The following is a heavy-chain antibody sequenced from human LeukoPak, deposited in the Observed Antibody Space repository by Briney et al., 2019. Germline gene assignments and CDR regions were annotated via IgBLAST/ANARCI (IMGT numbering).Heavy chain of an antibody. Sequence: GGSLRLSCAASGFTFASYGMNWVRQAPGKGLEWVSTISGSGGSTYYADSVKGRFTISRDNSKNTLYLQMNSLRGEDTAVYYCGKRDGYVWGQGTLVTVSS. CDR2: ISGSGGST. CDR3: GKRDGYV. D-gene: IGHD3-22*01. CDR1: GFTFASYG. J-gene: IGHJ4*02. V-gene: IGHV3-23*01.